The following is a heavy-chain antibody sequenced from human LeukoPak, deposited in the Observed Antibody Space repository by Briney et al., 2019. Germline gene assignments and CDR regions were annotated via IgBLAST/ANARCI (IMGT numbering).Heavy chain of an antibody. CDR1: GFTFSSYA. J-gene: IGHJ6*03. CDR3: ARGIAVAGRRGYYYYYMDV. CDR2: ISGSGGST. Sequence: GGSLRLSCAASGFTFSSYAMSWVRQAPGKGLEWVSAISGSGGSTYYADSVKGRFTISRDNAKNSLYLQMNSLRAEDTAVYYCARGIAVAGRRGYYYYYMDVWGKGTTVTVSS. D-gene: IGHD6-19*01. V-gene: IGHV3-23*01.